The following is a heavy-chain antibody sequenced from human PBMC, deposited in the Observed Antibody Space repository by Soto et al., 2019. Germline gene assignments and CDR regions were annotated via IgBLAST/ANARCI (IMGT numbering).Heavy chain of an antibody. CDR2: IYYSGST. Sequence: SETLSLTCTVSGGSISSYYWSWIRQPPGKGLEWIGYIYYSGSTNYNPSLKSRVTISVDTSKNQFSLKLSSVTAADTAVYYCAREYPTDFWSGYQPSYYFDYWGQGTLVTVSS. V-gene: IGHV4-59*01. CDR3: AREYPTDFWSGYQPSYYFDY. D-gene: IGHD3-3*01. CDR1: GGSISSYY. J-gene: IGHJ4*02.